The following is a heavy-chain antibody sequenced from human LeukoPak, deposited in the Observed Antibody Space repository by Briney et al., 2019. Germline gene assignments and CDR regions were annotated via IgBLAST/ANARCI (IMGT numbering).Heavy chain of an antibody. V-gene: IGHV3-23*01. D-gene: IGHD3-10*01. Sequence: GGSLRLSCAASGFTFSSYAMSWVRQAPGKGLEWVSAISGSGGSTYYADSVKGRFTISRDNSKNTLYLQMNSLRAEDTAVYYCARDATMVRGVILSGFDYWGQGTLVTVSS. CDR3: ARDATMVRGVILSGFDY. CDR1: GFTFSSYA. CDR2: ISGSGGST. J-gene: IGHJ4*02.